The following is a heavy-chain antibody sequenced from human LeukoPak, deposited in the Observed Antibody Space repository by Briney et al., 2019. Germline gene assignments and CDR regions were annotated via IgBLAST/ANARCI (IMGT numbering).Heavy chain of an antibody. V-gene: IGHV3-48*03. D-gene: IGHD2-15*01. CDR1: GFTFSSYE. CDR3: ARDQGSGCSGGRCYYYYGMDV. J-gene: IGHJ6*02. CDR2: ISSGGTTI. Sequence: GGSLRLSCAASGFTFSSYEMNWVRQAPGKGLEWVSYISSGGTTIYYADSVKGRFTISRDNAKNSLDLQMTSLRAEDTAVYYCARDQGSGCSGGRCYYYYGMDVWGQGTTVTVSS.